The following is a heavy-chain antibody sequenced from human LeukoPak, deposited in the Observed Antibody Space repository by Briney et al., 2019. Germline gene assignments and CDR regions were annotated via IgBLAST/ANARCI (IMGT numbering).Heavy chain of an antibody. CDR3: TPVRFLEWFHFDY. J-gene: IGHJ4*02. V-gene: IGHV3-15*01. CDR2: IKSKTDGGTT. CDR1: GFTFSNAW. D-gene: IGHD3-3*01. Sequence: GGSLRLSCAASGFTFSNAWMSWVRQAPGKGLKWVGRIKSKTDGGTTDYAAPVKGRFTISRDDSKNTLYLQMNSLKTEDTAVNYFTPVRFLEWFHFDYWAREPWSPSPQ.